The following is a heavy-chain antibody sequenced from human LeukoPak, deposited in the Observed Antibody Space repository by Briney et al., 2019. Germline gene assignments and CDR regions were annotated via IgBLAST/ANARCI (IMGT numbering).Heavy chain of an antibody. Sequence: GASVKVSCKASGYTFTSYGISWVRQAPGQGLEWMGWINPSSGGTNYAQKFQGRVAMARDTSISTAYMELNRLRSDDTAVYYCASGFMGYDRSGYYDDAFDIWGQGTMVTVSS. CDR3: ASGFMGYDRSGYYDDAFDI. CDR2: INPSSGGT. J-gene: IGHJ3*02. CDR1: GYTFTSYG. V-gene: IGHV1-2*02. D-gene: IGHD3-22*01.